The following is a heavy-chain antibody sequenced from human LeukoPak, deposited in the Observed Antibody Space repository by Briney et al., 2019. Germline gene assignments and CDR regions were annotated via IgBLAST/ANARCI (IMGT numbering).Heavy chain of an antibody. CDR1: GYSISSGYY. V-gene: IGHV4-38-2*02. CDR2: IYHSGST. D-gene: IGHD6-13*01. J-gene: IGHJ4*02. Sequence: SETLSLTCTVSGYSISSGYYWGWIRQPPGKGLEWIGSIYHSGSTYYNPSLKSRVTISVDTSKNQFSLKLSSVTAADTAVYYCARDRKGSDSSSWYLSGATEEGFDYWGQGTLVTVSS. CDR3: ARDRKGSDSSSWYLSGATEEGFDY.